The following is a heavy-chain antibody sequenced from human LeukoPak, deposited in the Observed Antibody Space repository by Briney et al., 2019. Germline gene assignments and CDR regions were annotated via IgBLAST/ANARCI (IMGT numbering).Heavy chain of an antibody. J-gene: IGHJ3*02. V-gene: IGHV4-4*07. D-gene: IGHD6-13*01. CDR3: ARSPIATAGPEGAFDI. Sequence: SETLSLTCAVSGYSISSGYYWSWIRQPAGKGLNWIGRIYTSGSTNYNPSLKSRVTMSVDTSKNQFSLKLSSVPAADTAVYYCARSPIATAGPEGAFDIWGQGKMVTVSS. CDR2: IYTSGST. CDR1: GYSISSGYY.